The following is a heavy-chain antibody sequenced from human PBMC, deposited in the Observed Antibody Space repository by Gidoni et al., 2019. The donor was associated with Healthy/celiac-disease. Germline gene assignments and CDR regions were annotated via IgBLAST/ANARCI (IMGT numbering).Heavy chain of an antibody. CDR2: MKRKTDGGTT. J-gene: IGHJ6*02. Sequence: DVQLVESGGGLVKPGWSLTLSSSASGFTFSIAWMSWIRLAPGKGLGWVGRMKRKTDGGTTDKAEPVKSRFTISREDSKNMLYLQMNSLKTEETDVYYCTTQGASRGHRSGSYSDYYYGMDDWGQGTTVTVSS. D-gene: IGHD3-10*01. CDR1: GFTFSIAW. V-gene: IGHV3-15*01. CDR3: TTQGASRGHRSGSYSDYYYGMDD.